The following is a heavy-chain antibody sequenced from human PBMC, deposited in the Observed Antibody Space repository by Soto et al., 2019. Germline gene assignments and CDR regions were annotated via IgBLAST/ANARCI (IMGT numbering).Heavy chain of an antibody. D-gene: IGHD3-22*01. CDR2: ISSSGSTI. CDR1: GFTFSSYE. V-gene: IGHV3-48*03. CDR3: ARGGYYDSSGRRFDY. J-gene: IGHJ4*02. Sequence: LRLSCAASGFTFSSYEMNWVRQAPGKGLEWVSYISSSGSTIYYADSVKDRFTISRDNAKNSLYLQMNSLRAEDTAVYYCARGGYYDSSGRRFDYWGQGTLVTVSS.